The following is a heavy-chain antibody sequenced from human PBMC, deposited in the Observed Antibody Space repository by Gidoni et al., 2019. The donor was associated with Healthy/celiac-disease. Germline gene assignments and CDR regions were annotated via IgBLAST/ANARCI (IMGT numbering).Heavy chain of an antibody. CDR3: ARDWGITMVRGVNGMDV. CDR1: GFTFSSYG. D-gene: IGHD3-10*01. V-gene: IGHV3-33*01. CDR2: IWYDGSNK. Sequence: QVQLVESGGGVVQPGRSLRLSCAASGFTFSSYGMHWVRQAPGKGLEWVAVIWYDGSNKYYADSVKGRFTISRDNSKNTLYLQMNSLRAEDTAVYYCARDWGITMVRGVNGMDVWGQGTTVTVSS. J-gene: IGHJ6*02.